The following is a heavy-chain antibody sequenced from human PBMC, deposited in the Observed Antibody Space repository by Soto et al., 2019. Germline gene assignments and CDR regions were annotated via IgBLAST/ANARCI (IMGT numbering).Heavy chain of an antibody. D-gene: IGHD3-22*01. CDR1: GGTFSSYT. J-gene: IGHJ3*02. V-gene: IGHV1-69*08. Sequence: QVQLVQSGAEVKKPGSSVKVSCKASGGTFSSYTISWVRQAPGQGLEWMGGIIPILGIANYAQKFQGRVTITADKSTSTAYMELSSLRSEDTAVYYCARDQSDSSGYFLWGAFDIWGQGTMVTVSS. CDR3: ARDQSDSSGYFLWGAFDI. CDR2: IIPILGIA.